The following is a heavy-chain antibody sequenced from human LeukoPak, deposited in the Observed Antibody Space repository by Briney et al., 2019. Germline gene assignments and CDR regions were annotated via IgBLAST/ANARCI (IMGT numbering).Heavy chain of an antibody. D-gene: IGHD5/OR15-5a*01. CDR2: INPDSGGT. Sequence: ASVKVSCKASGYTFTSYDINWVRQATGQGLEWMGRINPDSGGTHFAQKFQGRVTMTRDTSITTAYMELSRLRSDDTAVYYCARGGLRRDPSNWFDPWGQGTLVTVSS. V-gene: IGHV1-2*02. CDR1: GYTFTSYD. CDR3: ARGGLRRDPSNWFDP. J-gene: IGHJ5*02.